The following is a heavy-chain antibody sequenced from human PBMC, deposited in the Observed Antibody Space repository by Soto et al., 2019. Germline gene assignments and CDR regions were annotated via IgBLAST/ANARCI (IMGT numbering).Heavy chain of an antibody. CDR2: MSYDGTTK. CDR1: GFILSNIV. V-gene: IGHV3-30-3*01. CDR3: AREVLWSRYFDY. J-gene: IGHJ4*02. Sequence: QVQLVESGGGVFQPGRSLSLSCEASGFILSNIVLSWFGQAPGKGLEWVAFMSYDGTTKYYADSVKGRFTISRDNSKNTLYLQMNNLRPEDTGVYYCAREVLWSRYFDYWGQGTLVTVSS. D-gene: IGHD2-21*01.